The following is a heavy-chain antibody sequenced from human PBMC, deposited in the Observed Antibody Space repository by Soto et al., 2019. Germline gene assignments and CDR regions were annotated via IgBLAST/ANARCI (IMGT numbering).Heavy chain of an antibody. CDR2: IYYTGST. J-gene: IGHJ4*02. Sequence: QVQLQESGPGLVKPSETLSLTCTVSGGSISNHYWSWIRQPPGKGLEWIGYIYYTGSTNYNPSLKSRVTISVDTSKNQFSLNLTSLTAADTAIHYCARSNWYSEYWGQATLVTVSS. D-gene: IGHD7-27*01. CDR3: ARSNWYSEY. V-gene: IGHV4-59*11. CDR1: GGSISNHY.